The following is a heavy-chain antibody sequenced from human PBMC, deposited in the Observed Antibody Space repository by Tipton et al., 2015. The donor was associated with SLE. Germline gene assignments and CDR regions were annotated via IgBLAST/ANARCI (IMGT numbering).Heavy chain of an antibody. CDR2: IYYSGST. CDR3: AREGYDILTGYHYYYGMDV. CDR1: GASISSHY. J-gene: IGHJ6*02. V-gene: IGHV4-59*11. D-gene: IGHD3-9*01. Sequence: TLSLTCTVSGASISSHYWSWIRQPPGKGLEWIGYIYYSGSTNYNPSLKSRVTISVDTSKNQFSLKLSSVTAADTAVYFCAREGYDILTGYHYYYGMDVWGQGTMVTVSS.